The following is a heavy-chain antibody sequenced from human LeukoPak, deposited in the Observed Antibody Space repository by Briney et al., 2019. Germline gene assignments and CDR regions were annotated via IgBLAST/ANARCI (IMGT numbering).Heavy chain of an antibody. CDR1: GYTFISYG. CDR3: ALRSGYYGDYFDY. Sequence: ASVKVSCKASGYTFISYGISWVRQAPGQGLEWMGWISAYNGNTNYAQKLQGRVTMTTDTSTSTAYMEPRSPRSYDTAVYYCALRSGYYGDYFDYWGQGTLVTVSS. CDR2: ISAYNGNT. D-gene: IGHD3-22*01. V-gene: IGHV1-18*01. J-gene: IGHJ4*02.